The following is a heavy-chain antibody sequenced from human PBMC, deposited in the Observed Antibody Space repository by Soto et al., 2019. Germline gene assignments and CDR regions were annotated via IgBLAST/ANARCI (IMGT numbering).Heavy chain of an antibody. CDR1: GYTFTGYY. J-gene: IGHJ6*02. CDR3: ARGIVVVVAAKEIRDYYYGMDV. Sequence: ASVKVSCKASGYTFTGYYMHWVRQAPGQGLEWMGWINPNSGGTNYAQKFQGRVTMTRDTSISTAYMELSRLRSDDTAVYYCARGIVVVVAAKEIRDYYYGMDVWGQGTTVTV. D-gene: IGHD2-15*01. V-gene: IGHV1-2*02. CDR2: INPNSGGT.